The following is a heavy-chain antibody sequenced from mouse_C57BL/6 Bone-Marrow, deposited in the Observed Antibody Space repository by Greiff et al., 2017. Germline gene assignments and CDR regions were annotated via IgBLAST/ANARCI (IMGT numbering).Heavy chain of an antibody. CDR3: AGSRRLRRGAGFAY. J-gene: IGHJ3*01. Sequence: EVQLQESGAELVKPGASVKLSCTASGFNIKDYYMHWVKQRTEQGLEWLGRIDPEDGEPKYAPKFQGKATLTAATSSITAYLQLSSLTSEDTAVYYCAGSRRLRRGAGFAYWGQGTLVTVSA. V-gene: IGHV14-2*01. CDR1: GFNIKDYY. CDR2: IDPEDGEP. D-gene: IGHD2-4*01.